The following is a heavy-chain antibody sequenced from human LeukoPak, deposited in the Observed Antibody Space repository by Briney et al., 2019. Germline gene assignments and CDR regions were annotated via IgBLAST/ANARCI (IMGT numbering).Heavy chain of an antibody. Sequence: ASVKVSFKTSGYTFSDYYIHWVRQAPGQGLEWMGWINPNSGETKSAQKFQGRVTMTGDTSISTAYMELRRVTSDDTAVYYCARDRDYSNTERGFDYWGQGTLVTVSS. CDR1: GYTFSDYY. V-gene: IGHV1-2*02. J-gene: IGHJ4*02. D-gene: IGHD4-11*01. CDR2: INPNSGET. CDR3: ARDRDYSNTERGFDY.